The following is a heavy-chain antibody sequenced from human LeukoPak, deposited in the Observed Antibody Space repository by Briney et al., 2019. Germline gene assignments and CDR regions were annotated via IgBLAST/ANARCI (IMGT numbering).Heavy chain of an antibody. Sequence: GGSLILSCVASGFTVSSNYMTWVRQAPGKGLEWVSVIYSGGSTNYAGTVKGRFTISRDNSKNTMYLQMNSLRAEDTAVYYCARQLSGYYYDYWGQGTLVTVSS. D-gene: IGHD3-22*01. CDR1: GFTVSSNY. CDR2: IYSGGST. J-gene: IGHJ4*02. CDR3: ARQLSGYYYDY. V-gene: IGHV3-53*01.